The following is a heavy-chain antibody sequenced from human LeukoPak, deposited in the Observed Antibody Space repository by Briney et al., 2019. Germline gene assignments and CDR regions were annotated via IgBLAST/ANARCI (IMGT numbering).Heavy chain of an antibody. CDR1: GFTFSSYA. V-gene: IGHV3-30-3*01. J-gene: IGHJ4*02. D-gene: IGHD4-17*01. CDR2: ISYDGSNK. CDR3: ARDWGNDYGDYGYFDY. Sequence: GRSLRLSCAASGFTFSSYAMHWVRQAPGKGLEWVAVISYDGSNKYYADSVKGRLTISRDNSKNTLYLQMNSLRAEDTAVYYCARDWGNDYGDYGYFDYWGQGTLVTVSS.